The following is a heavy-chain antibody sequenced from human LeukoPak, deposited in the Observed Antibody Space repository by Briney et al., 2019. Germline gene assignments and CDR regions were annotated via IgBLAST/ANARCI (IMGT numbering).Heavy chain of an antibody. Sequence: GGSLRLSCAASGFTVSSNYMSWVRKAPGKGLEWVSVIYSGGSTYYADSVKGRFTISRDNSKNTLYLQMNSLRAEDTAVYYCARDSGSGWYYFDYWGQGTLVTVSS. V-gene: IGHV3-53*01. CDR2: IYSGGST. J-gene: IGHJ4*02. D-gene: IGHD6-19*01. CDR3: ARDSGSGWYYFDY. CDR1: GFTVSSNY.